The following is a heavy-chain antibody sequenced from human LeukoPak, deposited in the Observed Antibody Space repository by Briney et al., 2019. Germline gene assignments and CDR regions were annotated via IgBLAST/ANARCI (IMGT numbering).Heavy chain of an antibody. D-gene: IGHD3-3*01. CDR2: IKQDGSEK. CDR1: GSTFSSYW. CDR3: AKARNLNYDFWSGYYTYYFDY. V-gene: IGHV3-7*03. Sequence: PGGSLRLSCAASGSTFSSYWMSWVRQAPGKGLEWVANIKQDGSEKYYVDSVKGRFTISRDNAKNSLYLQMNSLRAEDTALYYCAKARNLNYDFWSGYYTYYFDYWGQGTLVTVSS. J-gene: IGHJ4*02.